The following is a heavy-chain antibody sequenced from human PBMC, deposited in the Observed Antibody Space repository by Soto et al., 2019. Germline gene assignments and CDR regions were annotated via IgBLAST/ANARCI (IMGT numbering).Heavy chain of an antibody. V-gene: IGHV3-30*03. J-gene: IGHJ4*02. Sequence: GGSLRLSCAASGFTLRSYGMHWVRQAPGKGLEWVAVISHDGSERYYADSVQGRFTISRDNSRNTQYLQMNSLSPEDMAVYYCARDYYGGNPYDFDYWGQGTLVTVSS. D-gene: IGHD3-22*01. CDR3: ARDYYGGNPYDFDY. CDR2: ISHDGSER. CDR1: GFTLRSYG.